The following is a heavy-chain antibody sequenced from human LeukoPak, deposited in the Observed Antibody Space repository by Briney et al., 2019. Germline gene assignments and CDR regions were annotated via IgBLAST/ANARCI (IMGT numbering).Heavy chain of an antibody. CDR2: IYSGGTT. CDR3: ARDRLPTGDSFFDY. Sequence: TGGSLRLSCAASGFTVSSNYMSWVRQAPGKGLEWVSVIYSGGTTYYADSVKGRFTISRDNSKNTLYLQMNSLRAEDTAVYYCARDRLPTGDSFFDYWGQGTLVTVSS. D-gene: IGHD2-21*02. J-gene: IGHJ4*02. CDR1: GFTVSSNY. V-gene: IGHV3-53*05.